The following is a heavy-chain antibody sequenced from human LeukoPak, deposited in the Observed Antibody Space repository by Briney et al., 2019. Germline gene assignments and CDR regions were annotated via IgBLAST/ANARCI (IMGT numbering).Heavy chain of an antibody. V-gene: IGHV3-74*01. CDR2: INSDGSSA. CDR3: AREWGSSVVPAAYQRSFYYYGMDV. D-gene: IGHD2-2*01. Sequence: GGSLRLSCAASDFAFSSFWMHWVRQAPGKGLVWVSRINSDGSSASYADSVKGRFTISRDNAKTTLYLQMNGLRAEDTAVYYCAREWGSSVVPAAYQRSFYYYGMDVWGQGTTVTVSS. J-gene: IGHJ6*02. CDR1: DFAFSSFW.